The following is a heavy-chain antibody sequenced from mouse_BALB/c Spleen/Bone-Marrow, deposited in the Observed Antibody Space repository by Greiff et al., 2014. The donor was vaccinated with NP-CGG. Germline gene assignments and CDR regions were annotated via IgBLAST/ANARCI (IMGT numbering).Heavy chain of an antibody. J-gene: IGHJ3*01. Sequence: VQLQQSGTVLARPGASLRMSCKASGYTFTNYWINWIKQRPGQGLEWIGAIYPGNNDAKYTQKFKAKAKLTAVTSTSTADMELSSLTNEDSAVCYCARNWDWVFAYWGQGTLVTVSA. D-gene: IGHD4-1*01. CDR1: GYTFTNYW. V-gene: IGHV1-5*01. CDR3: ARNWDWVFAY. CDR2: IYPGNNDA.